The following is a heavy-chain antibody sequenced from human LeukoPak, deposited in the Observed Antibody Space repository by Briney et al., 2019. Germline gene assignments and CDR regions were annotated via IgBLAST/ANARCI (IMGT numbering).Heavy chain of an antibody. CDR3: ARGPYGGNPSLYYFGY. J-gene: IGHJ4*02. V-gene: IGHV1-46*01. D-gene: IGHD4-23*01. CDR2: INPSGGST. Sequence: ASVKVSCKASGYTFTSYYLHWVRQAPGQGLEWMGIINPSGGSTSYVQKFQGRVTMTRDTSTSTVYMVLSSLRSEDTAFYYCARGPYGGNPSLYYFGYWGQGTLVTISS. CDR1: GYTFTSYY.